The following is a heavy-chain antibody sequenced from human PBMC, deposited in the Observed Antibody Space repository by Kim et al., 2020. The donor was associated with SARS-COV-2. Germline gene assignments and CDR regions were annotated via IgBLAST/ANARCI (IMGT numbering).Heavy chain of an antibody. CDR1: GFTFSSYA. J-gene: IGHJ1*01. D-gene: IGHD3-22*01. CDR2: IWYDGSNK. Sequence: GGSLRLSCAASGFTFSSYAMHWVRQAPGKGLEWVAVIWYDGSNKYYADSVKGRFTISRDNSKNTLYLQMNSLRAEDTAVYYCAKEYYYDSIVFQHWGQGTLVTVSS. CDR3: AKEYYYDSIVFQH. V-gene: IGHV3-33*06.